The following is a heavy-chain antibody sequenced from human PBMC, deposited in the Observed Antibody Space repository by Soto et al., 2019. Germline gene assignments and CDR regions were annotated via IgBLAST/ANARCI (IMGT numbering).Heavy chain of an antibody. CDR3: ARDGSSPSYGMDV. V-gene: IGHV4-59*01. J-gene: IGHJ6*02. Sequence: SETLSLTCTVSGGSISSYYWSWIRQPPGKGLEWIGYIYYSGSTNYNPSLKSRVTISVDTSKNQLYLKLGSVTAADTAVSYCARDGSSPSYGMDVWGQGTTVTVSS. D-gene: IGHD6-13*01. CDR2: IYYSGST. CDR1: GGSISSYY.